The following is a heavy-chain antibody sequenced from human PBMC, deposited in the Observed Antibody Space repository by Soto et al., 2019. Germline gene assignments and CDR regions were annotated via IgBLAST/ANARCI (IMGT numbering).Heavy chain of an antibody. V-gene: IGHV1-18*04. D-gene: IGHD3-9*01. J-gene: IGHJ6*02. CDR3: AREVLDYDILTGYSGMDV. CDR2: ISAYNGNT. CDR1: VYTFTSYG. Sequence: XSVKVSCKASVYTFTSYGISWVRQAPGQGLEWMGWISAYNGNTNYAQKLQGRVTMTTDTSTSTAYMELRSLRSDDTAVYYCAREVLDYDILTGYSGMDVWGQGTTVTVSS.